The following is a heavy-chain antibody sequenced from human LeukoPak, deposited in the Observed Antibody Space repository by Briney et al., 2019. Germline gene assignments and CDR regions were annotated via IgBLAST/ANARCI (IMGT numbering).Heavy chain of an antibody. CDR1: GFTFSSYD. J-gene: IGHJ5*02. V-gene: IGHV3-23*01. CDR3: AKDRSITMIVVGWFDP. D-gene: IGHD3-22*01. CDR2: ISGSGGST. Sequence: GGSLRLSCAASGFTFSSYDMSWVRQAPGKGLEWVSAISGSGGSTYYADSVKGRFTISRDNSKNTLYLQMNSLRAEDTAVYYCAKDRSITMIVVGWFDPWGQGTLVTVSS.